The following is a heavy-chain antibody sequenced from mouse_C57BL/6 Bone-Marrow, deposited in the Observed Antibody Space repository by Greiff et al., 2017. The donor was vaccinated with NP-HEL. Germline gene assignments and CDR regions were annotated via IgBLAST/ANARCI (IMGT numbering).Heavy chain of an antibody. V-gene: IGHV1-26*01. CDR2: INPNNGGT. CDR1: GYTFTDYY. Sequence: VQLQQSGPELVKPGASVKISCKASGYTFTDYYMNWVKQSHGKSLEWIGDINPNNGGTSYNQKFKGKATLTVDKSSSTAYMELRSLTSEDSAVYYCARRGKNYPAMDYWGQGTSVTVSS. D-gene: IGHD2-1*01. CDR3: ARRGKNYPAMDY. J-gene: IGHJ4*01.